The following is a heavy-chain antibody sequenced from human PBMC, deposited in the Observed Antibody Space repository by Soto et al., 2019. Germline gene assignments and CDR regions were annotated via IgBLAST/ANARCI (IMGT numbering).Heavy chain of an antibody. CDR2: ISPHKDDT. V-gene: IGHV1-18*01. D-gene: IGHD3-10*01. Sequence: ASVKVSCKTSGYTFSSIVISWVRQAPGQGLEWMGWISPHKDDTYYAQRLQGRVTMTTDTSTSTAYMELRSLRSDDTAVYFCVRDLDGSGSYYTNYWGQGTLVTVSS. CDR3: VRDLDGSGSYYTNY. CDR1: GYTFSSIV. J-gene: IGHJ4*02.